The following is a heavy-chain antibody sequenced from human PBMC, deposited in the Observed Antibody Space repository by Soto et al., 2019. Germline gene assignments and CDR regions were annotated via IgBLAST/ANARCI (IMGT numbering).Heavy chain of an antibody. Sequence: PSETLSLTGAVYGGSFSDYYWSWIRQSPGKGLEWIGEINHRGSTNYNPSLKSRAVMSIDTSKNQFSLKLSSVTAADTAVYYCARESHTSTTPYWGQGIQVTVSS. CDR1: GGSFSDYY. D-gene: IGHD1-1*01. J-gene: IGHJ4*02. V-gene: IGHV4-34*01. CDR2: INHRGST. CDR3: ARESHTSTTPY.